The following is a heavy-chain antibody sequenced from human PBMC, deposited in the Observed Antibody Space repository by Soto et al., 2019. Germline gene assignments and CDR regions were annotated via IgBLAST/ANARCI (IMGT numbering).Heavy chain of an antibody. CDR2: IWYDGSNK. J-gene: IGHJ4*02. V-gene: IGHV3-33*01. CDR3: ARDAREYQLLLGLAY. D-gene: IGHD2-2*01. Sequence: GGPLRLSCAAAGFTFSSYGMHWVRQAPGKGLEWVAVIWYDGSNKYYADSVKGRFTISRDNSKNTLYLQMNSLRAEDTAVYYCARDAREYQLLLGLAYWGQGTLVTVSS. CDR1: GFTFSSYG.